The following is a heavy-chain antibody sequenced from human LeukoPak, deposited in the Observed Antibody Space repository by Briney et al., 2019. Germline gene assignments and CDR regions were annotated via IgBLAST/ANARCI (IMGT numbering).Heavy chain of an antibody. CDR3: ARGRVSSSTYYSTYYYYFYMDV. CDR2: IYYSGNT. V-gene: IGHV4-39*07. Sequence: SETLSLTCTVSGVSISSTSNQWGWIRQPPGKGLEWIGSIYYSGNTHYNPSLKSRVTISVDTSKNQFSLRLRSVTAADTAVYFCARGRVSSSTYYSTYYYYFYMDVWGKGTTVTVSS. D-gene: IGHD3-22*01. CDR1: GVSISSTSNQ. J-gene: IGHJ6*03.